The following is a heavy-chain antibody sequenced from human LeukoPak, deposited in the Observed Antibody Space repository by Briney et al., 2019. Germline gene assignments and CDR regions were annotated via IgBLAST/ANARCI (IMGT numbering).Heavy chain of an antibody. J-gene: IGHJ4*02. D-gene: IGHD1-14*01. V-gene: IGHV3-53*05. Sequence: PGGSLRLSCVASGFIVSNNYMSWVRQAPGKGLEWVSVLYNAGSTYYADSVKGRFTISRDNSKNTLYLQMSSLRAEDTAVYYCVNTGSAFDYWGQGTLVTVSS. CDR1: GFIVSNNY. CDR3: VNTGSAFDY. CDR2: LYNAGST.